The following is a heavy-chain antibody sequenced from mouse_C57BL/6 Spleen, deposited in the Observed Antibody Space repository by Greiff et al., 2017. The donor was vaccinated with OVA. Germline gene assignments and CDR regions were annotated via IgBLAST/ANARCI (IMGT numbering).Heavy chain of an antibody. J-gene: IGHJ2*01. Sequence: QVQLKQSGAELARPGASVKLSCKASGYTFTSYGIRWVKQRPGQGLEWIGEINPRSGNTYYNEKFKGKATLTADKSSSTAYMELRSLTSEDSAVYFCERSEDLPNYSKKGLDYWGQGTTLTVSS. V-gene: IGHV1-81*01. D-gene: IGHD2-5*01. CDR3: ERSEDLPNYSKKGLDY. CDR2: INPRSGNT. CDR1: GYTFTSYG.